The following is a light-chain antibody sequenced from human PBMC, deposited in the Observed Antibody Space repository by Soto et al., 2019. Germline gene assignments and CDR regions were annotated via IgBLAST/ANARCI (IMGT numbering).Light chain of an antibody. J-gene: IGKJ4*01. V-gene: IGKV4-1*01. CDR2: WAA. Sequence: DIVMTQSPDSLAVSLGERATINCKSSQSVLYSTNNKNYLAWYQQKPGQPPKLLIYWAATRESGVPDRFSGSESGTDFTLIISSLQAEDVAVYYCQQYYITPLTFGGGTKVEIK. CDR1: QSVLYSTNNKNY. CDR3: QQYYITPLT.